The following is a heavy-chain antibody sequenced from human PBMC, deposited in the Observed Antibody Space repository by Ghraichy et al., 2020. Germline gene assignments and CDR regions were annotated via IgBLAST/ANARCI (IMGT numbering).Heavy chain of an antibody. D-gene: IGHD3-3*01. CDR2: ITGSGDYT. V-gene: IGHV3-23*01. CDR3: AKVQSAYDFWTGYRPTYYFYFYMDV. CDR1: GFTFSNYA. J-gene: IGHJ6*03. Sequence: GALRLFCVASGFTFSNYAMNWVRQAPGKGLEWVSSITGSGDYTYYADSVRGRFTISRDNSQSTLYLQMNSLRAEDTAVYYCAKVQSAYDFWTGYRPTYYFYFYMDVWGKGTTVTVSS.